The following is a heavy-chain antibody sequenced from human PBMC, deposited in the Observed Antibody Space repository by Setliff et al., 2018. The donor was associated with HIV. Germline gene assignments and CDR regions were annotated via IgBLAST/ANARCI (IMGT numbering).Heavy chain of an antibody. V-gene: IGHV3-48*03. CDR3: ARVFLEWLLYRPDYVMDV. CDR2: ISIGSGGAI. J-gene: IGHJ6*02. CDR1: GFTFRNYK. Sequence: PGGSLRLSCAASGFTFRNYKFNWVRQAPGRGLEWVSSISIGSGGAIDYADSVQGRFTISRDNAKNSLYLQMNSLRAEDTAVYYCARVFLEWLLYRPDYVMDVWGHGTLVTVSS. D-gene: IGHD3-3*01.